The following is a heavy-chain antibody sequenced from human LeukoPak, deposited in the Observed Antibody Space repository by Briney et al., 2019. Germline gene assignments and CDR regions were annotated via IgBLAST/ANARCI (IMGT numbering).Heavy chain of an antibody. V-gene: IGHV4-30-4*01. J-gene: IGHJ4*02. CDR2: IYYSGST. D-gene: IGHD1-26*01. Sequence: SQTLSLTCTVSGGSISSGDYYWSWIRQPPGKGLEWIGYIYYSGSTNYNPSLKSRVTISVDTSKNQISLKLSSVTAADTAVYYCAREGPGSGSYFYFDSWGQGTLVTVSS. CDR1: GGSISSGDYY. CDR3: AREGPGSGSYFYFDS.